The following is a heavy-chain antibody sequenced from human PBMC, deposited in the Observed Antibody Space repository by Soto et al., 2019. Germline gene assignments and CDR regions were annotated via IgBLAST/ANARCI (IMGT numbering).Heavy chain of an antibody. CDR1: GYTFTSYY. V-gene: IGHV1-46*01. Sequence: ASVKVSCKASGYTFTSYYMHWVRQAPGQGLEWMGIINPSGGSTSYAQKFQGRVTMTRDTSTSTVYMELSSLRSEDTAVYYCARDKDHSAWGTYRQSDAFDIWGQGTMVTVSS. CDR2: INPSGGST. CDR3: ARDKDHSAWGTYRQSDAFDI. D-gene: IGHD3-16*02. J-gene: IGHJ3*02.